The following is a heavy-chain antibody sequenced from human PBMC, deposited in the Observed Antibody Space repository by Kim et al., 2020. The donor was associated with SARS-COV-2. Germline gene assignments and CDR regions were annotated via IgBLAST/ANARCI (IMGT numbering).Heavy chain of an antibody. Sequence: GGSLRLSCAASGFRFSSYAMHWFRQAPGKGLEWVAVISYDGSNKYYADSVKGRFTISRDNSKNTLYLQMNSLRAEGTAVYYCARGLILAVAGNNFDYWGQATLVTVSS. CDR1: GFRFSSYA. V-gene: IGHV3-30*04. CDR3: ARGLILAVAGNNFDY. CDR2: ISYDGSNK. J-gene: IGHJ4*02. D-gene: IGHD6-19*01.